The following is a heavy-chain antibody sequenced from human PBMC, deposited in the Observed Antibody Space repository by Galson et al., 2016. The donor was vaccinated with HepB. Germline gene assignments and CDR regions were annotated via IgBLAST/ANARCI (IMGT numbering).Heavy chain of an antibody. V-gene: IGHV3-23*01. CDR1: GFTFSYYA. CDR3: AKDRRITIFGVVIRGVFDF. J-gene: IGHJ4*02. Sequence: SLRLSCAASGFTFSYYAMSWVRQAPGKGLEWVSVISGSGGSTYYADSVKGRSTISRDNSKNTLYLQMNSLRAEDTAVYYCAKDRRITIFGVVIRGVFDFWGQGNLVTVSS. D-gene: IGHD3-3*02. CDR2: ISGSGGST.